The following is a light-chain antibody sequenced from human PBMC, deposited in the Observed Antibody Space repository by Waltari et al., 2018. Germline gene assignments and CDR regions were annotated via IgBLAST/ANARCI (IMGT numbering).Light chain of an antibody. CDR2: EVS. V-gene: IGLV2-23*02. CDR1: SSDVGSFNH. J-gene: IGLJ1*01. Sequence: QSALTQPASVSGSPGQSITISCTGTSSDVGSFNHVSWYQQRPGKAPKLVISEVSKRPSGVSERVSGSKSGNTASLTISGLQAEYEADYNCCSYARSSYVFGTGTKVTVL. CDR3: CSYARSSYV.